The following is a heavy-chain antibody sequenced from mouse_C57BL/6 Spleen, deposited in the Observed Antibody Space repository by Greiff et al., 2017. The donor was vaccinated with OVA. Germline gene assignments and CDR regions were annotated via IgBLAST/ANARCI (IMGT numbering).Heavy chain of an antibody. J-gene: IGHJ1*03. V-gene: IGHV5-4*01. CDR2: ISDGGGYT. Sequence: EVQLVESGGGLVKPGGSLKLSCAASGFTFSSYAMSWVRQTPGKRLEWVATISDGGGYTYYPDNVKGRFTISRDNAKNNLYLQMSHLKSEDTSMYYCARVYCSSSWYFDVWGTGTTLTVSS. D-gene: IGHD1-1*01. CDR1: GFTFSSYA. CDR3: ARVYCSSSWYFDV.